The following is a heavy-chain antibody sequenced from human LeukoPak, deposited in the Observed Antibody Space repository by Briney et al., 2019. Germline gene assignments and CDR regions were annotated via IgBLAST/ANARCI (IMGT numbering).Heavy chain of an antibody. J-gene: IGHJ4*02. Sequence: GGSLRLSCAASGFTFITSAISWVRQAPGKGLEGVSAISGSGDRTYYADSVKGRFTVSRDTSKNTLFLQLNSLRAEDTAVYYCANLLRGVVVPYYDWWGQGTLVTVSS. CDR3: ANLLRGVVVPYYDW. CDR2: ISGSGDRT. V-gene: IGHV3-23*01. D-gene: IGHD3-10*01. CDR1: GFTFITSA.